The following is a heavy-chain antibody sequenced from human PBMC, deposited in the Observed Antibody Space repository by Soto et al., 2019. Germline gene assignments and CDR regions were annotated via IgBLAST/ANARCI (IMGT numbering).Heavy chain of an antibody. J-gene: IGHJ4*02. CDR2: ISGGGTGT. Sequence: GGSLRLSCAVTGFSFNNYAMNWVRQAPGKGLEWVSSISGGGTGTYSADAVKGRFTISSDKSRNTVYLQMSSLRADDTAVYYCAKGHYYDNVGNWVANQAFDSWGQGSLVTVSS. CDR1: GFSFNNYA. CDR3: AKGHYYDNVGNWVANQAFDS. D-gene: IGHD3-22*01. V-gene: IGHV3-23*01.